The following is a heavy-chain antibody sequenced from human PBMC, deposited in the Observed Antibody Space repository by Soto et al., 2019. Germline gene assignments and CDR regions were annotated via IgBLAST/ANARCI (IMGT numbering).Heavy chain of an antibody. V-gene: IGHV3-23*01. CDR1: GFTFSSYA. J-gene: IGHJ4*02. D-gene: IGHD4-4*01. CDR2: ISGSGGST. Sequence: VGSLRLSGAASGFTFSSYAMSWVRQAPGEGLEWVSAISGSGGSTYYADSVKGRFTISRDNSKNTLYLQMNSLRAEDTAVYYCAKISNPYPTPYFDYWGQGTLVTVSS. CDR3: AKISNPYPTPYFDY.